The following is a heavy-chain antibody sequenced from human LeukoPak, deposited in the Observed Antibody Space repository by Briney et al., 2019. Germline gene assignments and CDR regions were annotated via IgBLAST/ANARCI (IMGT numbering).Heavy chain of an antibody. D-gene: IGHD2-2*01. CDR3: ARDKGYCSSTSCRNWFDP. V-gene: IGHV1-18*01. J-gene: IGHJ5*02. CDR1: GYTFTSYG. Sequence: ASVKVSCKASGYTFTSYGISWVRQAPGQGLEWMGWISAYNGNTNYAQKLRGRVTMTTDTSTSTAYMELRSLRSDDTAVYYCARDKGYCSSTSCRNWFDPWGQGTLVTVSS. CDR2: ISAYNGNT.